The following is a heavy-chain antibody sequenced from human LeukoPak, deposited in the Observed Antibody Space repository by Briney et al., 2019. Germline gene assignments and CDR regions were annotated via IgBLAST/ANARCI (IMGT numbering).Heavy chain of an antibody. CDR2: IYYSGST. CDR1: GGSISSYY. D-gene: IGHD6-19*01. Sequence: KTSETLSLTCTVSGGSISSYYWSWIRQPPGKGLEWIGYIYYSGSTNYNPSLKSRVTISVDTSKNQFSLKLSSVTAADTAVYYCASGDSPVAGDFDYWGQGTLVTVSS. J-gene: IGHJ4*02. CDR3: ASGDSPVAGDFDY. V-gene: IGHV4-59*08.